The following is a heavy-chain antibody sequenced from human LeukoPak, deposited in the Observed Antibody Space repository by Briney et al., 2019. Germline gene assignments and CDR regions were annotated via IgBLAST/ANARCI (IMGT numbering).Heavy chain of an antibody. J-gene: IGHJ3*02. CDR3: ASNLLSSRIAVATAGAFDI. Sequence: GGSLRLSCAASGFTVSSNYMSWVRQAPGKGLEWVSVIYSGGSTYYADSVKGRFTISRDNSKNTLYLQMNSLRAEDTAVYYCASNLLSSRIAVATAGAFDIWGQGTMVTVSS. CDR2: IYSGGST. D-gene: IGHD6-19*01. V-gene: IGHV3-53*01. CDR1: GFTVSSNY.